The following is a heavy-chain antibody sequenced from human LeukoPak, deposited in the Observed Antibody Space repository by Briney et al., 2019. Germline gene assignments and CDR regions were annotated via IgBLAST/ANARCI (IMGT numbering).Heavy chain of an antibody. D-gene: IGHD3-10*01. Sequence: SETLSLTCTVSGGSISSYYWSWIRQPPGKGLEWIGYIYYSGSTNYNPSLKSRGPISVDTSKNQFSLKLSSVTAADTAVYYCARSGITMVRGGYFDYWGQGTLVTVSS. CDR1: GGSISSYY. CDR2: IYYSGST. J-gene: IGHJ4*02. CDR3: ARSGITMVRGGYFDY. V-gene: IGHV4-59*01.